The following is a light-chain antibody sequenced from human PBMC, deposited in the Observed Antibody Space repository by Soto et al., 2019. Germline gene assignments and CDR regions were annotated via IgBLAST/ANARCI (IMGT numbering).Light chain of an antibody. CDR3: QQSYSTPRT. V-gene: IGKV1-39*01. J-gene: IGKJ1*01. CDR2: AAS. CDR1: QSISNY. Sequence: DIQMTQSPSSLSASVGDRVTITCRASQSISNYLNWYQQKPGKAPKLLMFAASSLQSGVPSRFSGGGSGTDFTLIISSLQPEDFATYYCQQSYSTPRTFGQGTKVEIK.